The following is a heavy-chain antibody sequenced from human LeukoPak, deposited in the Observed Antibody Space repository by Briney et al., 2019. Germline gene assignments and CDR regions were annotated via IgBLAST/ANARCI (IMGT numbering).Heavy chain of an antibody. D-gene: IGHD4-17*01. CDR1: GYTFTGYY. J-gene: IGHJ6*03. CDR2: NIPIFGTA. Sequence: SVKVSCKASGYTFTGYYMHGVRQAPGQGLEWMGGNIPIFGTANYAQKFQGRVTITADESTSTAYVELSSLSAEGTDGCFCPSGDYYVFFCYYMDVWGKGTTVTISS. CDR3: PSGDYYVFFCYYMDV. V-gene: IGHV1-69*13.